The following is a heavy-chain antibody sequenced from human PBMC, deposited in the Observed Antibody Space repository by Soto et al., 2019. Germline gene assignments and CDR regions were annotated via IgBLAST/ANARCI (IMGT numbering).Heavy chain of an antibody. CDR3: ARGIPLTID. CDR1: GYTFTNYY. J-gene: IGHJ4*02. CDR2: INPSGGST. Sequence: QVQLVQSGAEVKKPGASVKVSCKASGYTFTNYYMHWVRQAPGQGLEWMGIINPSGGSTTYAQKFQGRVNMTRDMSTSTVYMELSSLRSDDTAVYYCARGIPLTIDWGQGTLVTVSS. V-gene: IGHV1-46*01. D-gene: IGHD2-2*01.